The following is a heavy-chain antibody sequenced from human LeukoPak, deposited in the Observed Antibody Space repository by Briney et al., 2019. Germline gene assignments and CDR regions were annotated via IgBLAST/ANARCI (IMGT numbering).Heavy chain of an antibody. D-gene: IGHD2-8*01. CDR3: AGPERYCTNGVCYSYFDY. Sequence: ASVKVYCKASGGTFNSYAIRWLRQAPGQWLELMGGISPIFGTANYAQKFQGRVTITADESTSTAYMELSSLRSEDTAVYYCAGPERYCTNGVCYSYFDYWGQGTLVTVSS. CDR1: GGTFNSYA. J-gene: IGHJ4*02. V-gene: IGHV1-69*13. CDR2: ISPIFGTA.